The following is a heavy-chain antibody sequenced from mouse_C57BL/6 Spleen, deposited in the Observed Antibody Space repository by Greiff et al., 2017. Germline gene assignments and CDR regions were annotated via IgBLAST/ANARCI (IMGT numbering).Heavy chain of an antibody. CDR1: GYTFPSYG. CDR2: IYPRSGNT. V-gene: IGHV1-81*01. J-gene: IGHJ1*03. Sequence: QVQLQQSGAELARPGASVKLSCKASGYTFPSYGISWVKQRTGQGLEWIGEIYPRSGNTYYNEKFKGKATLTADKSSSTAYMELRSLTSEDSAVYFCARPVYYGSSYEGYFDVWGTGTTVTVSS. D-gene: IGHD1-1*01. CDR3: ARPVYYGSSYEGYFDV.